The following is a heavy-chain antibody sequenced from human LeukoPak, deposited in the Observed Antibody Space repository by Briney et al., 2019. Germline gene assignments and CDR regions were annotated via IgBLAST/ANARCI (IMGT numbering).Heavy chain of an antibody. V-gene: IGHV3-21*04. CDR1: GFTFSSYS. Sequence: GGSLRLSCAASGFTFSSYSMNWVRQAPGKGLEWVSSISSSSSYIYYADSVKGRFTISRDNAKNSLYLQMNSLRADDTAVYYCARGGLDWFDPWGQGTLVTVSS. D-gene: IGHD2-21*01. CDR3: ARGGLDWFDP. CDR2: ISSSSSYI. J-gene: IGHJ5*02.